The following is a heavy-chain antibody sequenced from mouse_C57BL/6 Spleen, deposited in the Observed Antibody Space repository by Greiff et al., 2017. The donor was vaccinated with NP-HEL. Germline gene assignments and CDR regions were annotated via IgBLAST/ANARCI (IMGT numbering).Heavy chain of an antibody. CDR2: IWTGGGS. CDR3: ARRTLTGTDWYFDV. Sequence: VKLVESGPGLVAPSQSLSITCTVSGFSLTSYAISWVRQPPGKGLEWLGVIWTGGGSNYNSAPKSRLSISKDNSKSQVFLKMNSLQADDTARYDCARRTLTGTDWYFDVWGTGTTVTVSS. J-gene: IGHJ1*03. D-gene: IGHD4-1*01. V-gene: IGHV2-9-1*01. CDR1: GFSLTSYA.